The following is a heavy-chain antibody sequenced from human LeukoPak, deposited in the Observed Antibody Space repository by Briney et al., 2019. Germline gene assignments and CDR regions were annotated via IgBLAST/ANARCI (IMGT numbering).Heavy chain of an antibody. Sequence: GGSLRLSCAASGFTFSSYAMSWVRQAPGKGLEWVSAISGSGGSTYYADSVKGRFTISRDNSKNTLYLQMNSLRAEDTAVYYCAARFIPTLVTHLYFDYWGQGTLVTVSS. V-gene: IGHV3-23*01. J-gene: IGHJ4*02. CDR1: GFTFSSYA. D-gene: IGHD4-23*01. CDR2: ISGSGGST. CDR3: AARFIPTLVTHLYFDY.